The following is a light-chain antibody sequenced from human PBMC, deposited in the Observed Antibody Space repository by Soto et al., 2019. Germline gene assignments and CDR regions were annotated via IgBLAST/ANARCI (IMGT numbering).Light chain of an antibody. CDR3: SSYTSSSGNV. J-gene: IGLJ1*01. V-gene: IGLV2-14*01. CDR2: DVS. CDR1: SSDVGGYNY. Sequence: QSLLTQPASVSGSPGQSITISCTGTSSDVGGYNYVSWYQQHPGKAPKLMIYDVSNRPSGVSNRFSGSKSGNTASLTISGLQAEDEADYYCSSYTSSSGNVFGTGTKLTVL.